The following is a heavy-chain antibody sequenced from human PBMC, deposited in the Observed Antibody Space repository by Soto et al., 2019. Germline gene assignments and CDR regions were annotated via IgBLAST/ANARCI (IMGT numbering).Heavy chain of an antibody. D-gene: IGHD6-13*01. Sequence: GGSLRLSCTASGFPFSDHAMNWVRQAPGKGLEWVSTINSNGRNTHYADSVQGRVTISADRSINTAYLQWNSLEASDTAFYFCARSPRSSPYFDYWGQGALVTVSS. CDR3: ARSPRSSPYFDY. V-gene: IGHV3-23*01. CDR1: GFPFSDHA. J-gene: IGHJ4*02. CDR2: INSNGRNT.